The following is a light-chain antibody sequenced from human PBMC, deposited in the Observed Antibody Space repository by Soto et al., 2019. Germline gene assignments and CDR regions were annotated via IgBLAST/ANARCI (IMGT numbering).Light chain of an antibody. CDR1: ESLFGF. CDR2: GVS. Sequence: DIVLTQSPATLSASPGATVTLFCRASESLFGFLAWYQQKPGQAPRLLMYGVSTRATGIPARFSGGGSATDFTLTISSLQSEDSAFYFCQSYNDWPFASGLGTRLEI. V-gene: IGKV3-15*01. CDR3: QSYNDWPFA. J-gene: IGKJ2*01.